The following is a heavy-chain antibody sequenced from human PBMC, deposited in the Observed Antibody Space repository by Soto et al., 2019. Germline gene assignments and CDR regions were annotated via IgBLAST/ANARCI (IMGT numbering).Heavy chain of an antibody. V-gene: IGHV3-30*18. CDR2: ISYDGSNK. J-gene: IGHJ6*02. D-gene: IGHD1-26*01. CDR3: AKGDSGSYWGYYYYYGMDV. CDR1: GFTFSSYG. Sequence: PGGSLRLSCAASGFTFSSYGMHWVRQAPGKGLEWVAVISYDGSNKYYADSVKGRFTISRDNSKNTLYLQMNSLRAEDTAVYYCAKGDSGSYWGYYYYYGMDVWGQGTLVTVSS.